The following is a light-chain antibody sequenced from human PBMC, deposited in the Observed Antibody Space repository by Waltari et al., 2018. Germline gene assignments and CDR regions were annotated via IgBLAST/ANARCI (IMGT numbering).Light chain of an antibody. J-gene: IGLJ7*01. Sequence: SYVLTQPPSVSVAPGKTATLRCGGNDFGDKAVPGSQQKPGQAPMTVMSYNRDRPPGIPERLSGSNSGNTATLTISRVEAGDEADYYCQVWDSSTDQVVFGGGTQLTVL. CDR2: YNR. CDR3: QVWDSSTDQVV. CDR1: DFGDKA. V-gene: IGLV3-21*04.